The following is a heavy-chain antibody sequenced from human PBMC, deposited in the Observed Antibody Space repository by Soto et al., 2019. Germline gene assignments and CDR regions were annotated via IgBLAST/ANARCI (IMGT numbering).Heavy chain of an antibody. D-gene: IGHD5-18*01. Sequence: PGGSLRLSCAASGFTFSNYGMHWVRQAPGKGLEWVAVISYDGSNKYHADSVKGRFTISRDNSKNTLYLQMNSLRAEDTAVYYCAALDTAMVKTAGYWGQGTLVTVSS. V-gene: IGHV3-30*03. J-gene: IGHJ4*02. CDR2: ISYDGSNK. CDR1: GFTFSNYG. CDR3: AALDTAMVKTAGY.